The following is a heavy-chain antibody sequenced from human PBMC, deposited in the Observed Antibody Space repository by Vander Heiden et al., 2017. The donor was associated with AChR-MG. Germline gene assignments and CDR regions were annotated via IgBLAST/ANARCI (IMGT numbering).Heavy chain of an antibody. V-gene: IGHV3-9*02. D-gene: IGHD5-18*01. J-gene: IGHJ3*02. CDR3: AKDRGYSYGTDAFDI. CDR1: GFTSDDYA. CDR2: ISWNSGSI. Sequence: EVQLVESGGGLVQPGRSLRLSCAASGFTSDDYAMHWVRQAPGKGLEWVSGISWNSGSIGYADSVKGRFTISRDNAKNSLYLQMNSLRAEDTALYYCAKDRGYSYGTDAFDIWGQGTMVTVSS.